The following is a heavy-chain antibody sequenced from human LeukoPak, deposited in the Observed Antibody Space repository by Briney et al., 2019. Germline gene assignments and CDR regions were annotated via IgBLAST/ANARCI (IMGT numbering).Heavy chain of an antibody. Sequence: SVKVSCKASGGTFSSYAISWVRQAPGQGPEWMGRIIPILGIVNYAQKFQGRVTVTADKSTSTAYMELSSLRSEDTAVYYCAREGGVTTDYWGQGTLVTVSS. CDR3: AREGGVTTDY. CDR2: IIPILGIV. D-gene: IGHD4-17*01. J-gene: IGHJ4*02. CDR1: GGTFSSYA. V-gene: IGHV1-69*04.